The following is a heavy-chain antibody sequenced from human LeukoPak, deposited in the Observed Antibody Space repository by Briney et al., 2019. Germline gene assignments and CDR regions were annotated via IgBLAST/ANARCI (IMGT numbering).Heavy chain of an antibody. V-gene: IGHV4-39*01. CDR1: GDSLRTTTYY. J-gene: IGHJ6*02. Sequence: SETLSLTCTVSGDSLRTTTYYWNWIRQPPGKGLEWIGGLYHSGTIYYNPSLKSRVTISVDTSKNHFSLKLTSVTAADTAVYYCARHPVLLSGMDVWGQGTTVTVSS. D-gene: IGHD3-10*01. CDR3: ARHPVLLSGMDV. CDR2: LYHSGTI.